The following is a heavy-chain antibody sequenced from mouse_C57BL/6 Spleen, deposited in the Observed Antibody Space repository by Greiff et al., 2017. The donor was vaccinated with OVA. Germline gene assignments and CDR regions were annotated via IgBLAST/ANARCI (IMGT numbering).Heavy chain of an antibody. CDR3: AREGNYGAMDY. J-gene: IGHJ4*01. Sequence: VQLQQPGAELVRPGTSVKLSCKASGYTFTSYWMHWVKQRPGQGLEWIGVIDPSDSYTNYNQKFKGKATLTVDTSSSTAYMQLSSLTSEDSAVYYCAREGNYGAMDYWGQGTSVTVSS. V-gene: IGHV1-59*01. D-gene: IGHD2-1*01. CDR2: IDPSDSYT. CDR1: GYTFTSYW.